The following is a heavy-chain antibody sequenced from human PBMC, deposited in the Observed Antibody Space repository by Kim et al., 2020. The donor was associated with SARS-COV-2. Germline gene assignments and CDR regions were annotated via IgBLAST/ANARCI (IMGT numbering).Heavy chain of an antibody. J-gene: IGHJ4*02. CDR2: TYYRSKWYN. V-gene: IGHV6-1*01. D-gene: IGHD5-12*01. CDR3: ARGWEADIDGYIALFTPNFDY. CDR1: GDSVSSNSAA. Sequence: SQTLSLTCAISGDSVSSNSAAWNWIRQSPSRGLEWLGRTYYRSKWYNDYAVSVKSRITINPDTSKNQFSLQLNSVTPEDTAVYYCARGWEADIDGYIALFTPNFDYWGQGTLVTVSS.